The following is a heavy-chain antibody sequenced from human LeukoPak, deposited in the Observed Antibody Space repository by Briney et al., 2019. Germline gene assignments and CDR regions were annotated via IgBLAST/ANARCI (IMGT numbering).Heavy chain of an antibody. Sequence: PGGSLRLSCAASGFTFSSYSMNWVRQAPGKGLEWVSYISGSSSTIYYADSVKGRYTISRDNAKNSLYLQMNSLRDEDTAVYYCARLKVINYSFDYWGQGTLVTVSS. CDR1: GFTFSSYS. V-gene: IGHV3-48*02. J-gene: IGHJ4*02. CDR2: ISGSSSTI. CDR3: ARLKVINYSFDY. D-gene: IGHD3-16*02.